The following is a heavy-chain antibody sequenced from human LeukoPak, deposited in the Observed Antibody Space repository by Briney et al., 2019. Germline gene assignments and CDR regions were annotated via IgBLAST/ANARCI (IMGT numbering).Heavy chain of an antibody. Sequence: GGSLRLSCAASGFKFEDYAMHWVRQAPGKGLEWVSSISFNTGSVGYADSVKGRFTTSRDNAKNSLYLQMNSLRAEDTAVYYCAREEDYFDSSGYYLSAFDIWGQGTMVTVSS. CDR3: AREEDYFDSSGYYLSAFDI. V-gene: IGHV3-9*01. CDR1: GFKFEDYA. CDR2: ISFNTGSV. D-gene: IGHD3-22*01. J-gene: IGHJ3*02.